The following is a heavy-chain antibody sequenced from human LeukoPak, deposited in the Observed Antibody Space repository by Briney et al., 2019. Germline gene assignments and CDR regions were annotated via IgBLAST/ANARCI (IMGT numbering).Heavy chain of an antibody. Sequence: SETLSLTCTVSGGSISSYYWSWIRQPPGKGLEWIGYIYYIGATNYNPSLKSRVTISGDTSKNQFSLKLSSVTAADTAIYYCARESRGSTWPRWFDPWGPGTLATVSS. CDR3: ARESRGSTWPRWFDP. J-gene: IGHJ5*02. CDR2: IYYIGAT. D-gene: IGHD2-2*01. CDR1: GGSISSYY. V-gene: IGHV4-59*01.